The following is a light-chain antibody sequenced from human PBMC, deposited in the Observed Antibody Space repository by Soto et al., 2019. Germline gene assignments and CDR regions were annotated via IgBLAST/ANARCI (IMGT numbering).Light chain of an antibody. V-gene: IGLV2-14*01. Sequence: QSVLTQPASVSGSPGQSITISCTGTSSDVGYYNYVSWYQQHPGKAPKLMIFDVSNRPSGVSNRFSGSKSGNTASLTISGLQAEDEADYYCSSYTSSSTLFYVFGTGTKVTVL. CDR1: SSDVGYYNY. CDR2: DVS. CDR3: SSYTSSSTLFYV. J-gene: IGLJ1*01.